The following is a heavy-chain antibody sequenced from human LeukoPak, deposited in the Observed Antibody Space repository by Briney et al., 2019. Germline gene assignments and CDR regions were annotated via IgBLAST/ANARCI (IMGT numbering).Heavy chain of an antibody. V-gene: IGHV4-59*01. Sequence: SETLSLTCTVSGGSISGYYLSWIRQSPGKGLEWIGYIYDCGSTNYNPSLRSRVVMAVDTSKTQVSLKVRSVTAADTAVYYCARGWDTGYGYYGMDVWGQGTTVTVSS. D-gene: IGHD5-18*01. CDR1: GGSISGYY. CDR2: IYDCGST. CDR3: ARGWDTGYGYYGMDV. J-gene: IGHJ6*02.